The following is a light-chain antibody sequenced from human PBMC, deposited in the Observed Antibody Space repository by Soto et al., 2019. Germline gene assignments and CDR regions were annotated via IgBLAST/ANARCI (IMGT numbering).Light chain of an antibody. V-gene: IGKV1-39*01. J-gene: IGKJ2*02. CDR2: SAS. CDR3: QQSYTTPGT. CDR1: ESISIY. Sequence: DLQMTQSPSSLSASVGDRVTITCRASESISIYLNWYQQKPGKAPNLLIYSASSLESGVPSRFSGSGAGTDFTLTISSLQAEDSATYYCQQSYTTPGTFGQGTKLEIK.